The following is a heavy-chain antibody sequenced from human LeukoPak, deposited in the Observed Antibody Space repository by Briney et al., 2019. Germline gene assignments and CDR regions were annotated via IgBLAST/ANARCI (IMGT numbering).Heavy chain of an antibody. J-gene: IGHJ4*02. CDR2: IGTAGDT. CDR3: VREISNYGTTGFDY. D-gene: IGHD3-10*01. CDR1: GFTFSNYE. V-gene: IGHV3-13*01. Sequence: GGSLRLSCVASGFTFSNYEMYWVRQVKGKGLEWVSAIGTAGDTYYGGSMKGRFTISRENAENSLYLQMDSLRDGDTAVYYCVREISNYGTTGFDYWGQGTLVTVSS.